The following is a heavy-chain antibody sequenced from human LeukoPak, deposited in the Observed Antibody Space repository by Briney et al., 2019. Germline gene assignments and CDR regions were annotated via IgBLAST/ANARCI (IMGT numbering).Heavy chain of an antibody. CDR1: GFTFSSYW. Sequence: GGSLRLSCAVSGFTFSSYWMSWVRQAPGKGLEWVASIKQDGSEKYYVDSVKGRFTISRDNAKNSLYLQVNSLRAEDTAVYYCARDLADYWGQGTLVTVSS. J-gene: IGHJ4*02. CDR3: ARDLADY. CDR2: IKQDGSEK. V-gene: IGHV3-7*05.